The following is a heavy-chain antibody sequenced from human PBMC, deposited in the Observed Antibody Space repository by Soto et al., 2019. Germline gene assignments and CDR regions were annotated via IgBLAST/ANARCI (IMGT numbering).Heavy chain of an antibody. CDR1: GYSFTSYW. Sequence: PGESLKISCKGSGYSFTSYWIGWVRQMPGKGLEWMGIIYPGDSDTRYSPSFQGQVTISADKSISTAYLQWSSLKASDTAMYYCARLSPYCSSNSCQRGYYYYGMDVWGQGTTVTVSS. CDR2: IYPGDSDT. V-gene: IGHV5-51*01. J-gene: IGHJ6*02. D-gene: IGHD2-2*01. CDR3: ARLSPYCSSNSCQRGYYYYGMDV.